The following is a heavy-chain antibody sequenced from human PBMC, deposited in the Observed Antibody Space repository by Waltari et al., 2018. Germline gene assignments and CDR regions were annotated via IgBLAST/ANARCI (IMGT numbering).Heavy chain of an antibody. Sequence: EVQLTESGGGLVQPGGSLRLYCAASGLSFSAYWMTGVCQAPGNGGGWVSNLRYYGSAKYHADAVNVRFSISRDNSKNSLYLQMNSVSAEDTAMYYCARGSPGYVRVWDSWGQGTMVTVSS. J-gene: IGHJ4*02. CDR1: GLSFSAYW. V-gene: IGHV3-7*03. D-gene: IGHD2-2*01. CDR2: LRYYGSAK. CDR3: ARGSPGYVRVWDS.